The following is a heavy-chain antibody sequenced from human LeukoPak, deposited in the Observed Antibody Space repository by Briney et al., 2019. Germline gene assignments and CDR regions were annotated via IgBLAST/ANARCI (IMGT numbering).Heavy chain of an antibody. D-gene: IGHD6-19*01. CDR3: ARVAVAGDSFNWSDP. V-gene: IGHV4-59*01. Sequence: PSETLSLTCTVSSGSINSYYWSWIRQPPGKGLEWIGYIYYTGNTNYNPSLKSRVTISVDTSKNQFSLKLSSVSAADTAVYYCARVAVAGDSFNWSDPWGQGTLVTVSS. CDR2: IYYTGNT. CDR1: SGSINSYY. J-gene: IGHJ5*02.